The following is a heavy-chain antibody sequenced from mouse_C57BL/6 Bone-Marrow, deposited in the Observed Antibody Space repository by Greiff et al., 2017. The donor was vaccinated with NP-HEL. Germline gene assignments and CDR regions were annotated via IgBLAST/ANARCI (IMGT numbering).Heavy chain of an antibody. Sequence: EVKLMESGEGLVKPGGFLKLSCAASGFTFSSYAMSWVRQTPEKRLEWVAYISSGGDYIYYADTVKGRFTISRDNARNTLYLQMSSLKSEDTAMYYCTRDRGKRGYFDVWGTGTTVTVSS. CDR2: ISSGGDYI. D-gene: IGHD2-14*01. CDR3: TRDRGKRGYFDV. J-gene: IGHJ1*03. CDR1: GFTFSSYA. V-gene: IGHV5-9-1*02.